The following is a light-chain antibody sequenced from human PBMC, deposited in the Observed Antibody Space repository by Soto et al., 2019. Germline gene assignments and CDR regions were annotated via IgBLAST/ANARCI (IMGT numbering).Light chain of an antibody. CDR3: LQDYNYPWT. CDR1: QGIRND. J-gene: IGKJ1*01. CDR2: AAS. V-gene: IGKV1-6*02. Sequence: AIQVTQSPSSLSASVGDIVTITFRASQGIRNDLSWYQQKPGKAPKLLIYAASSLQSGVPSRFSGSGSGTDFTLTISSLQPEDFATYYCLQDYNYPWTFGQGTKVDIK.